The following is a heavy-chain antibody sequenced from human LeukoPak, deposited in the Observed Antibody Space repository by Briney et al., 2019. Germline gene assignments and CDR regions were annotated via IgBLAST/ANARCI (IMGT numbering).Heavy chain of an antibody. CDR2: ISSSSSYI. D-gene: IGHD3-10*01. J-gene: IGHJ4*02. CDR1: GFTFSSYS. Sequence: GGSLRLSCAASGFTFSSYSMNWVRQAPGKGLEWVSSISSSSSYIYYANSVKGRFTISRDNAKNTLFLQMSSLRAEDTAVYYCAKAANYYGSGSYYNHFDYWGQGTLVTVSS. V-gene: IGHV3-21*04. CDR3: AKAANYYGSGSYYNHFDY.